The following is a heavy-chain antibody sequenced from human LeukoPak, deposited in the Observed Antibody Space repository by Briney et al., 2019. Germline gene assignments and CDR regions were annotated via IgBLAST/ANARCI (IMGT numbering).Heavy chain of an antibody. CDR2: ISYDGSNK. V-gene: IGHV3-30*18. CDR3: AKDSDTHFDY. CDR1: GFTFSSYG. Sequence: PGGSLRLSCAASGFTFSSYGMHWVRQAPGKGLEWVAVISYDGSNKYYADSVKGRFTISRDNSKDTLYLQMNSLRAEDTAVYYCAKDSDTHFDYWGQGTLVTVPS. D-gene: IGHD2-2*02. J-gene: IGHJ4*02.